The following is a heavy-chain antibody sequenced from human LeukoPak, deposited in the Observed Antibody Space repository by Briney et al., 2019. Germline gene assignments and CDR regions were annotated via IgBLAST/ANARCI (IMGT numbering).Heavy chain of an antibody. Sequence: PGGSLXXXXXXXXFTFSSXGXXWVRQAPGKGXEXVXFIRXDGSNKYYADSVKGRFTISRDNSKNTLYMQMNSLRAEETAVYYCAKDFVGDLGVVNQGWLDYWGQGTLVTVSS. CDR3: AKDFVGDLGVVNQGWLDY. CDR1: XFTFSSXG. J-gene: IGHJ4*02. D-gene: IGHD3-16*01. V-gene: IGHV3-30*02. CDR2: IRXDGSNK.